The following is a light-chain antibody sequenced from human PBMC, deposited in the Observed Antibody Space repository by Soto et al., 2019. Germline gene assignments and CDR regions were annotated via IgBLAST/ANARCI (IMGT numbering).Light chain of an antibody. J-gene: IGKJ1*01. CDR2: GAS. V-gene: IGKV3-15*01. CDR3: QQYNNWPKT. CDR1: QSVSSN. Sequence: VMYQSPATLSVSPGERATLSCRASQSVSSNLAWYQQKPGQAPRLLIYGASTRATGIPARFSGSGSGTEFTLTISSLQSEDFAVYYCQQYNNWPKTFGQGTKVDIK.